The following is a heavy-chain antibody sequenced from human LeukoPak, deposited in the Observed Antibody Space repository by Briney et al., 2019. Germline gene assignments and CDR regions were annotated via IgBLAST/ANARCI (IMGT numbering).Heavy chain of an antibody. D-gene: IGHD6-13*01. Sequence: PSETLSLTCTVSGGSISSSSYYWGWIRQPPGKGLEWIGSSYYSGSTYYNPSLKSRVTISVDTSKNQFSLKLSSVTAADTAVYYCASSISSSWARGFDPWGQGTLVTVSS. V-gene: IGHV4-39*01. J-gene: IGHJ5*02. CDR2: SYYSGST. CDR1: GGSISSSSYY. CDR3: ASSISSSWARGFDP.